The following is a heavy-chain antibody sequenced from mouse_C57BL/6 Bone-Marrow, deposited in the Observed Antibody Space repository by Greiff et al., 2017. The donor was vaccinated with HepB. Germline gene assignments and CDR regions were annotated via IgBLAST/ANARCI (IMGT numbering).Heavy chain of an antibody. CDR2: INPYNGGT. V-gene: IGHV1-19*01. CDR3: ARDYYGSSPFAY. J-gene: IGHJ3*01. Sequence: EVQLQQSGPVLVKPGASVKMSCKASGYTFTDYYMNWVKQSHGKSLEWIGVINPYNGGTSYNQKVKGKATLTVDKSSSTAYMELNSLTSEDSAVYYCARDYYGSSPFAYWGQGTLVTVSA. CDR1: GYTFTDYY. D-gene: IGHD1-1*01.